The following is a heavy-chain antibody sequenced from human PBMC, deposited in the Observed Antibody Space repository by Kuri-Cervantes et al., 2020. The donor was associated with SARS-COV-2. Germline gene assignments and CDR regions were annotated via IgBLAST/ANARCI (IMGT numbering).Heavy chain of an antibody. CDR3: ARDSAAWLWGDACDV. V-gene: IGHV3-20*04. J-gene: IGHJ3*01. Sequence: LSLTCAASGFTFDDYGMSWVRQAPGKGLEWVSGINWNGGSTGYADSVKGRFSISRDNSKNTLYLHMNSLRAEDTAVYFCARDSAAWLWGDACDVWGQGTMVPSPQ. D-gene: IGHD3-16*01. CDR1: GFTFDDYG. CDR2: INWNGGST.